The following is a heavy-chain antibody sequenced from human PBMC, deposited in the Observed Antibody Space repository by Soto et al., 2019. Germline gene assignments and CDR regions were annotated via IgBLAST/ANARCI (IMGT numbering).Heavy chain of an antibody. Sequence: QVQLQESGPGLVKPSETLSLTCTVSGGSISGGGYYWSWIRQPPGKGLEWIGYTYDSGSTYYNPSLKSRISISVDTSNNQSSLRLTSVTAADTAVYYCAREIIPLTTDWYFDLWGRGTLVTVSS. CDR2: TYDSGST. J-gene: IGHJ2*01. CDR1: GGSISGGGYY. V-gene: IGHV4-30-4*01. CDR3: AREIIPLTTDWYFDL. D-gene: IGHD4-17*01.